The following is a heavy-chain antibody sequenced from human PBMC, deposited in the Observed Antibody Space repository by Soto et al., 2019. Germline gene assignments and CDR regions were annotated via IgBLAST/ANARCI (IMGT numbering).Heavy chain of an antibody. CDR3: AKDQTGTTDFYYYYGMDV. CDR1: GFTFSSYG. CDR2: ISYDGSNK. Sequence: QVQLVESGGGVVQPGRSLRLSCAASGFTFSSYGMHWVRQAPGKGLEWVAVISYDGSNKYYADSVKGRFTISRDNSKNTLYLQMNSLRAEDTAVYYCAKDQTGTTDFYYYYGMDVW. V-gene: IGHV3-30*18. J-gene: IGHJ6*01. D-gene: IGHD1-1*01.